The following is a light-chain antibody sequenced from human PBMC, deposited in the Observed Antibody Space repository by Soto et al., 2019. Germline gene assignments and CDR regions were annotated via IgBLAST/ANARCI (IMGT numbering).Light chain of an antibody. CDR2: DNN. CDR1: SSNIGNNY. J-gene: IGLJ2*01. CDR3: GTWDSSLSAGV. V-gene: IGLV1-51*01. Sequence: QSVLTQPPSVSAAPGQTVTISCSGSSSNIGNNYVSWYQQLPGTAPKLLIYDNNERPSGIPDRFSGSKSGTSATLGITGLQTGDEAYYYCGTWDSSLSAGVFGGGTKLTVL.